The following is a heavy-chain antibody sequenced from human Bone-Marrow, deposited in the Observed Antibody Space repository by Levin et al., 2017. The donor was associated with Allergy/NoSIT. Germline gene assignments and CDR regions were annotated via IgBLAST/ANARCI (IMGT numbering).Heavy chain of an antibody. CDR3: VRDPWEFNSGWYAGY. CDR1: GFTFGDYA. V-gene: IGHV3-49*03. J-gene: IGHJ4*02. CDR2: IRSKRLGGTA. Sequence: GGSLRLSCSVSGFTFGDYAISWLRQAPGQGPEWIALIRSKRLGGTAEYAASVKGRFTISRDDSKNVAHLQMNSLNTGDTGTYYCVRDPWEFNSGWYAGYWGQGTPVTVSS. D-gene: IGHD6-19*01.